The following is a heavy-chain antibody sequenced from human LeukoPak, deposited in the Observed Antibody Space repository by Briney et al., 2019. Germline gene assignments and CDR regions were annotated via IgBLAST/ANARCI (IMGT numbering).Heavy chain of an antibody. CDR1: GSSITSYY. Sequence: SETLSLTCTVSGSSITSYYLSWIRQSPGKGLEWIACTYNSDSTNYNPSLKSRLTISVDTSKKQFSLKLSSVTAADTAVYYCAKGGTVAFDYWGQGTLVTVSS. CDR3: AKGGTVAFDY. D-gene: IGHD4-23*01. J-gene: IGHJ4*02. CDR2: TYNSDST. V-gene: IGHV4-59*01.